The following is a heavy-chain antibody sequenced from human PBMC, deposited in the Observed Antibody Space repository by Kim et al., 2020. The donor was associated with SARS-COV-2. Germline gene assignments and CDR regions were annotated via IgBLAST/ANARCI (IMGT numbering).Heavy chain of an antibody. CDR1: GGSFSGYY. CDR3: ARGPYGGYYPGAFDI. J-gene: IGHJ3*02. D-gene: IGHD3-22*01. Sequence: SETLSLTCAVYGGSFSGYYWSWIRQPPGKGLEWIGEINHSGSTNYNPSLKSRVTISVDTSKNQFSLKLSSVTAADTAVYYCARGPYGGYYPGAFDIWGQGTMVTVSS. V-gene: IGHV4-34*01. CDR2: INHSGST.